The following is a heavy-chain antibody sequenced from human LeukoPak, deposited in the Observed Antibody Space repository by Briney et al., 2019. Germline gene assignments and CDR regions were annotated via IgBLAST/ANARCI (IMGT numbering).Heavy chain of an antibody. Sequence: GGSLRLSCAASGFTFSSYAMHWVRQAPGKGLEWVAVISYDGSNKYYADSVKGRFTISRDNSKNTLYLQMNSLRAEDTAVYYCARERGTRFGELLGDYWGQGTLVTVSS. J-gene: IGHJ4*02. CDR1: GFTFSSYA. CDR3: ARERGTRFGELLGDY. V-gene: IGHV3-30*04. CDR2: ISYDGSNK. D-gene: IGHD3-10*01.